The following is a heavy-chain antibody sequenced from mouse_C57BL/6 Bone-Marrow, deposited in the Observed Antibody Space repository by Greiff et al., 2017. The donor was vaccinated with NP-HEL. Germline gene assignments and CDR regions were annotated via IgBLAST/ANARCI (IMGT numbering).Heavy chain of an antibody. D-gene: IGHD1-1*02. CDR2: IWSGGST. J-gene: IGHJ2*01. CDR1: GFSLTSYG. Sequence: VQLQQSGPGLVQPSQSLSITCTVSGFSLTSYGVHWVRQSPGKGLEWLGVIWSGGSTDYNAAFISRLSISKDNSKSQVFFKMNSLQADDTAIYYCARTGGNLYFDYWGQGTTLTVSS. V-gene: IGHV2-2*01. CDR3: ARTGGNLYFDY.